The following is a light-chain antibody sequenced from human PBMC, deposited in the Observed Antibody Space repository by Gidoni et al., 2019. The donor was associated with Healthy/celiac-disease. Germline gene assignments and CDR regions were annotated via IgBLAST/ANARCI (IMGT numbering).Light chain of an antibody. J-gene: IGKJ2*04. CDR3: QQYGSSPCS. V-gene: IGKV3-20*01. CDR2: GAS. CDR1: QSVSSSY. Sequence: CRASQSVSSSYLAWYQQKPGQAPRLLIYGASSRATGIPDRFSSSGSGTDFTLTISRLEPEDFAVYYCQQYGSSPCSFGQGTKLEIK.